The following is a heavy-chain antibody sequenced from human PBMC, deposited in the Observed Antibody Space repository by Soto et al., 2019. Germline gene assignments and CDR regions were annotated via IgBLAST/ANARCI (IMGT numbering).Heavy chain of an antibody. Sequence: SETLSLTCAVYGGSFSGYYWSWIRQPPGKGLEWIGEINHSGSTNYNPSLKSRVTISVDTSKNQFSLKLSSVTAADTAVYYCARGQMDYYDSSGYYYDFGYWGQGTLVTVS. D-gene: IGHD3-22*01. J-gene: IGHJ4*02. V-gene: IGHV4-34*01. CDR1: GGSFSGYY. CDR2: INHSGST. CDR3: ARGQMDYYDSSGYYYDFGY.